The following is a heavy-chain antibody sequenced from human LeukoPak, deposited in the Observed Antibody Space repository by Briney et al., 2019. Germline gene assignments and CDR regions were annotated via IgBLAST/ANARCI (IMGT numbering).Heavy chain of an antibody. CDR3: ARDRGELLGGEIDY. J-gene: IGHJ4*02. CDR1: GFTFSSYS. CDR2: ISSGSSTI. V-gene: IGHV3-48*01. Sequence: GGSLRLSCAASGFTFSSYSMNWVRQAPGKGLEWVSYISSGSSTIYYADSVKGRFTISRDNAKNSLYLQMGSLRAEDMAVYYCARDRGELLGGEIDYWGQGTLVTVSS. D-gene: IGHD1-26*01.